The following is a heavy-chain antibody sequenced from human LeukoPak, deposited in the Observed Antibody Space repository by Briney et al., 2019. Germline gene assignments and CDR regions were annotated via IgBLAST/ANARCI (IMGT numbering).Heavy chain of an antibody. D-gene: IGHD1-1*01. CDR3: ARLYQQSKWKYYYYYMDV. J-gene: IGHJ6*03. Sequence: KPLGTLSLTPTVSGGPLSSSSYYRGWIRQPPGEGLGWDGGNYYSGGAYYNPSLKSRVTISVDTSTKQFSLRLSSVTAADTAVYYCARLYQQSKWKYYYYYMDVWGKGTAVIVSS. CDR2: NYYSGGA. CDR1: GGPLSSSSYY. V-gene: IGHV4-39*07.